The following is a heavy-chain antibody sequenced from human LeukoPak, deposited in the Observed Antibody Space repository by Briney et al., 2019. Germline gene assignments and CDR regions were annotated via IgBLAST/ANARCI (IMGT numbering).Heavy chain of an antibody. CDR2: INHSGNT. Sequence: SETLSLTCAVYGGSFSGYYWSWIRQPPGKGLEWIGEINHSGNTNYNPSLKSRVSISVDTSKNQFSLKLSSVTAADTAAYYCAREPYCSGGSCSRFDPWGQGTLVTVSS. D-gene: IGHD2-15*01. CDR3: AREPYCSGGSCSRFDP. J-gene: IGHJ5*02. CDR1: GGSFSGYY. V-gene: IGHV4-34*01.